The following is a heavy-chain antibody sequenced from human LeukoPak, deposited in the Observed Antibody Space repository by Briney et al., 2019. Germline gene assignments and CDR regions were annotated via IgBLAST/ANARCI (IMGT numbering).Heavy chain of an antibody. CDR1: GFTFSNAW. D-gene: IGHD4-17*01. CDR3: TTRSTVTKDY. J-gene: IGHJ4*02. Sequence: GGSLRLSCAASGFTFSNAWMSWVRQAPGKGLEWVGLVKSKTDGGTTYYATPVKGRFTISRDDSKNTLYLQMSSLKIEDTAVYYCTTRSTVTKDYWGQGTLVTVSS. CDR2: VKSKTDGGTT. V-gene: IGHV3-15*01.